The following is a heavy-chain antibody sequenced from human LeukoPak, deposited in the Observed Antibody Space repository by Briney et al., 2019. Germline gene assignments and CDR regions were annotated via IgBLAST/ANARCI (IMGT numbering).Heavy chain of an antibody. V-gene: IGHV1-46*01. J-gene: IGHJ6*03. D-gene: IGHD6-6*01. CDR2: INPSGGST. Sequence: ASVKVSCKASGYTFTGYYMHWVRQAPGQGLEWMGIINPSGGSTSYAQKFQGRVTMTRDMSTSTVYMELSSLRSEDTAVYYCARDYRMYSSSSLYYYYYMDVWGKGTTVTVSS. CDR1: GYTFTGYY. CDR3: ARDYRMYSSSSLYYYYYMDV.